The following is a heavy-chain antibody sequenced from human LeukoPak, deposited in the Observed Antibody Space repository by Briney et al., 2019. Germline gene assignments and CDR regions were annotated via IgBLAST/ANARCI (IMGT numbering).Heavy chain of an antibody. CDR1: GGSISSYY. CDR3: ARVDVDILKAHY. D-gene: IGHD5-12*01. Sequence: SETLSLTCTVSGGSISSYYWSWIRQPPGKGLEWIGCIYYSGSTNYNPSLKSRVTISVDTSKNQFSLKLSSVTAADTAVYYCARVDVDILKAHYWGQGTLVTVSS. CDR2: IYYSGST. J-gene: IGHJ4*02. V-gene: IGHV4-59*01.